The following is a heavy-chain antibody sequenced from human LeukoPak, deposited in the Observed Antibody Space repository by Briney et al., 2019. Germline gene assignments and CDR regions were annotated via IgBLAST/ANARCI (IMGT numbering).Heavy chain of an antibody. V-gene: IGHV3-33*01. D-gene: IGHD1-26*01. CDR1: GFTFSGYG. J-gene: IGHJ4*02. CDR3: ARELPPLVKLYFDH. CDR2: IWYDGSSK. Sequence: GGSLRLSCAASGFTFSGYGMHWVRQAPGKGLEWVAVIWYDGSSKYYADSVKGRFTISRDNPKNTLYLQMNSLRAEDTAVYYCARELPPLVKLYFDHWGQGTLVTVSS.